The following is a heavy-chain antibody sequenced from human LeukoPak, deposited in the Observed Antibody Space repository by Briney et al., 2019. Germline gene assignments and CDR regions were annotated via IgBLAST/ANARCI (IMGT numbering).Heavy chain of an antibody. Sequence: PGGSLRLSCAASGFTFSSYGMSWVRQAPGKGLEWVSAISGSGGSTYYADSAKGRFTISRDNSKNTLYLQMNSLRAEDTAVYYCARDLGQYYDTSDNWFDPWGQGTLVTVSS. J-gene: IGHJ5*02. CDR2: ISGSGGST. CDR1: GFTFSSYG. CDR3: ARDLGQYYDTSDNWFDP. D-gene: IGHD3-22*01. V-gene: IGHV3-23*01.